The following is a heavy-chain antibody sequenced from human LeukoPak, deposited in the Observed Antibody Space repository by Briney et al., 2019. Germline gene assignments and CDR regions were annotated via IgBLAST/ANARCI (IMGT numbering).Heavy chain of an antibody. J-gene: IGHJ6*04. CDR1: GGSTSSYY. CDR2: IYTSGST. D-gene: IGHD2-2*01. CDR3: ASARTTAFMDV. Sequence: SETLSLTCTVSGGSTSSYYWSWIRQPAGKGLEWIGRIYTSGSTNYNPSLKSRVTMSVDTSKNQFSLKLSSVTAADTAVHYCASARTTAFMDVWGKGTTVTVSS. V-gene: IGHV4-4*07.